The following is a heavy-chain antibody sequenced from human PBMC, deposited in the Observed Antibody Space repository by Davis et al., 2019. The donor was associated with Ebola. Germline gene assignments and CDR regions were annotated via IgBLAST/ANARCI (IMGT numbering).Heavy chain of an antibody. D-gene: IGHD2-2*02. Sequence: GESLKISCAASGFTFSDYYMSWIRQAPGKGLEWVSSISISSAFIYYADSVKGRFTVSRDNAKSSLSLQMNSLRAEDTAVYYCATANRAISGYWGQGTLVTVSS. CDR3: ATANRAISGY. CDR1: GFTFSDYY. CDR2: ISISSAFI. V-gene: IGHV3-11*06. J-gene: IGHJ4*02.